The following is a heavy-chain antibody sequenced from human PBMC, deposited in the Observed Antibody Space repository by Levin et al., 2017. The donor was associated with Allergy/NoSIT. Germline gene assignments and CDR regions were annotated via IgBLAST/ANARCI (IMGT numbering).Heavy chain of an antibody. Sequence: GGSLRLSCAASGFTFSSYAMHWVRQAPGKGLEWVAVISYDGSNKYYADSVKGRFTISRDNSKNTLYLQMNSLRAEDTAVYYCARAHCSSTSCYRTPPPDYWGQGTLVTVSS. CDR2: ISYDGSNK. V-gene: IGHV3-30-3*01. CDR3: ARAHCSSTSCYRTPPPDY. CDR1: GFTFSSYA. D-gene: IGHD2-2*01. J-gene: IGHJ4*02.